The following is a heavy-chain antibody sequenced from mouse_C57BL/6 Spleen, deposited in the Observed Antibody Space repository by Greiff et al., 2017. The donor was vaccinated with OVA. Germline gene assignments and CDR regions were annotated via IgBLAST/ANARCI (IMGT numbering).Heavy chain of an antibody. Sequence: QVQLQQSGAELVKPGASVKISCKASGYAFSSYWMNWVKQRPGKGLEWIGQIYPGDGDTNYNGKFKGKATLTADKSSSTAYMQLSSLTSEDSAVYFCARWGYDSNYPFAYWGQGTLVTVSA. J-gene: IGHJ3*01. V-gene: IGHV1-80*01. CDR2: IYPGDGDT. CDR3: ARWGYDSNYPFAY. D-gene: IGHD2-5*01. CDR1: GYAFSSYW.